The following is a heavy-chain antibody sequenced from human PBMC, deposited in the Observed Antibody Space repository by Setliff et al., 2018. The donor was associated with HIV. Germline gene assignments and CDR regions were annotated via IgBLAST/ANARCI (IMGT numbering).Heavy chain of an antibody. J-gene: IGHJ3*02. Sequence: PGGSLRLSCAASGFTFSNYEMSWVRQAPGKGPEWVSYITGSGDTIYYADSVKGRFTMSRDNAKNSLYLRMNSLRAEDMALYYCVRDKWLVPDTFDIWGQGTMVTVSS. CDR3: VRDKWLVPDTFDI. CDR1: GFTFSNYE. V-gene: IGHV3-48*03. D-gene: IGHD6-19*01. CDR2: ITGSGDTI.